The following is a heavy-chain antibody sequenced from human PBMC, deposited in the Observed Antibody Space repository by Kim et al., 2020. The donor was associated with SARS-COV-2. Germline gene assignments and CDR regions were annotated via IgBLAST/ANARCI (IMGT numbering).Heavy chain of an antibody. Sequence: GGSLRLSCVASGFTFSSYGMHWVRQAPGKGLEWVADISSDGSNKYYADSVKDRFTISRDNSKNTLYLQMNSLRAEDTAVYYCTKGGSAAVGSYFDYWGQGTLVTVSS. V-gene: IGHV3-30*18. CDR2: ISSDGSNK. D-gene: IGHD6-13*01. CDR3: TKGGSAAVGSYFDY. J-gene: IGHJ4*02. CDR1: GFTFSSYG.